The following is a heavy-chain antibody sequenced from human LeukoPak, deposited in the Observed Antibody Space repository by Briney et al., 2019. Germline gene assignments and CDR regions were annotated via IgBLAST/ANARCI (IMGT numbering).Heavy chain of an antibody. V-gene: IGHV4-59*01. J-gene: IGHJ3*02. Sequence: PSETLSLTCTVSGGSISSYYWSWIRQPPGKGLEWIGYIYYSGSTNYNPSLKSRVTISVDTSKNQFSLKLSSVTAADTAVYYCARAGAVVTEYRIWGQGTMVTVSS. D-gene: IGHD4-23*01. CDR2: IYYSGST. CDR3: ARAGAVVTEYRI. CDR1: GGSISSYY.